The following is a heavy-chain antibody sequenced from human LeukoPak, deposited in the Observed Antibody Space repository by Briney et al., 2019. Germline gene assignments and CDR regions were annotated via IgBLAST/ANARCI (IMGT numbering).Heavy chain of an antibody. J-gene: IGHJ3*02. CDR1: GFTFSSYW. CDR2: INSDGSSI. Sequence: GGSLRLSCAASGFTFSSYWMHWVRQAQGKGLVWVSRINSDGSSINYADSGRGRFTISRDNAKNTLYLQMNSLRAEDTAVYHCASSGMVTTTNVFDIWGQGTMVTVSS. CDR3: ASSGMVTTTNVFDI. V-gene: IGHV3-74*01. D-gene: IGHD4/OR15-4a*01.